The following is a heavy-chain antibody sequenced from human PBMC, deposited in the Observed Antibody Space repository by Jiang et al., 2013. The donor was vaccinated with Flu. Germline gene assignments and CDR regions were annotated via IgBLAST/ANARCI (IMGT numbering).Heavy chain of an antibody. D-gene: IGHD3-22*01. CDR3: ARHYLSHDSTGHYPLYFDY. Sequence: GYFISSDYYWGWIRQPPGKGLEWIGSMYHSGSTYYNPSLKSRLIISVDTSKNQFSLKLTSVTAADMAVYYCARHYLSHDSTGHYPLYFDYWGQGTLVTVSS. J-gene: IGHJ4*02. V-gene: IGHV4-38-2*01. CDR2: MYHSGST. CDR1: GYFISSDYY.